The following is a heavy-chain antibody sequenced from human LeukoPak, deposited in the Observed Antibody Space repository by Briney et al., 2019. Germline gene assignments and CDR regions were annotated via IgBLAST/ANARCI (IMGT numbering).Heavy chain of an antibody. CDR2: ISSRGGYI. Sequence: PGGSPTLSCAAFGFIFSDYTMNWVRQAPGKGLEWVSSISSRGGYIHYADSLKRLFTISRDNAHNLLFLQLNSLRVEDTAVYYCARSRADSLDFCGQGTIVTVSS. CDR3: ARSRADSLDF. V-gene: IGHV3-21*01. D-gene: IGHD3-9*01. CDR1: GFIFSDYT. J-gene: IGHJ3*01.